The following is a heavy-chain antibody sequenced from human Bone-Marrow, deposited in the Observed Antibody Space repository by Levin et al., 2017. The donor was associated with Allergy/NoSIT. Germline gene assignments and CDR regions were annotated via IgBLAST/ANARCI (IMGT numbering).Heavy chain of an antibody. Sequence: GESLKISCKASGYSFTGYYIHWVRQAPGQGLEWMGWINPTTGATKSAQKFQGRVTMTRDTSITTAYMDLNSLTSDDTAVYYCARDHYSRGSSGDYWGQGTLVTVSS. J-gene: IGHJ4*02. CDR2: INPTTGAT. V-gene: IGHV1-2*02. D-gene: IGHD4-11*01. CDR3: ARDHYSRGSSGDY. CDR1: GYSFTGYY.